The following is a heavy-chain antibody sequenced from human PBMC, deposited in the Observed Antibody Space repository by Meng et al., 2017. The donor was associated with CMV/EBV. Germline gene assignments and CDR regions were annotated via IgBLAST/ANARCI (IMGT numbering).Heavy chain of an antibody. CDR1: GGPISSSSYY. Sequence: SETLSLTCTVPGGPISSSSYYWGWFRQSPGKGLEWIGNIYYSGSTYYNPSLQSRVTLSVDTSKNEFTLNLNSVTAADTAVFYCARFIADYGHYYFDYWGQGTLVTVSS. J-gene: IGHJ4*02. D-gene: IGHD4-17*01. CDR2: IYYSGST. V-gene: IGHV4-39*06. CDR3: ARFIADYGHYYFDY.